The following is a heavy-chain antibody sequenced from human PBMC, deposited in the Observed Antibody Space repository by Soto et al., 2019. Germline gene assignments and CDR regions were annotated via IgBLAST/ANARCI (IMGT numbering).Heavy chain of an antibody. CDR1: GFTFTNYA. CDR2: ISASGTNT. Sequence: GGSLRLSCAASGFTFTNYAMTWVRQTPGKGLEWVSAISASGTNTYYADFVKGRFTISRDNSKNTHYLQMNSLRAEDTAVYYCAKWPEGPFSDIDHWGQGTLVTVSS. J-gene: IGHJ4*02. CDR3: AKWPEGPFSDIDH. V-gene: IGHV3-23*01.